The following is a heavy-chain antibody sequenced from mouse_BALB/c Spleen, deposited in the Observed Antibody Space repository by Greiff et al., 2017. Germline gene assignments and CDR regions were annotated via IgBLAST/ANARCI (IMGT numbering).Heavy chain of an antibody. CDR1: GYTFTSYW. D-gene: IGHD2-4*01. V-gene: IGHV1-69*02. CDR3: TRGGLRRGGSFAY. J-gene: IGHJ3*01. CDR2: IYPSDSYT. Sequence: QVQLQQPGAELVRPGASVKLSCKASGYTFTSYWINWVKQRPGQGLEWIGNIYPSDSYTNYNQKFKDKATLTVDKSSSTAYMQLSSPTSEDSAVYYCTRGGLRRGGSFAYWGQGTLVTVSA.